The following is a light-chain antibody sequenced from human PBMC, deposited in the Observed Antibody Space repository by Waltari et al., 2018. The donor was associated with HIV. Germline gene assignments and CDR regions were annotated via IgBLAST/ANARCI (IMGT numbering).Light chain of an antibody. CDR2: DAS. CDR1: NIGSKS. CDR3: QVWDSSSDLWV. J-gene: IGLJ3*02. Sequence: SYVLTQPPSVSVAPGQTARITCGGNNIGSKSVHWYQQKPGQAPVLVVYDASDRPAGIRERFSGSNSGNTATRTISRVEAGDEADYYCQVWDSSSDLWVFGGGTKLTVL. V-gene: IGLV3-21*02.